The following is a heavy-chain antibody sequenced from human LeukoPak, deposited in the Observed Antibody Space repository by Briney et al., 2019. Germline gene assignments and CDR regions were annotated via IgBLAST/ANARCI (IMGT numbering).Heavy chain of an antibody. J-gene: IGHJ5*02. CDR1: DDSITIYF. CDR3: ARVTTVTTYST. D-gene: IGHD4-17*01. V-gene: IGHV4-39*07. Sequence: SETLSLTCTVSDDSITIYFWGWIRQPPGKGLEWIASMSHTGSTYYNPSLKSRVTISIDTSNNQFSLKLSSVTAADTAVYYCARVTTVTTYSTWGQGTLVTVSS. CDR2: MSHTGST.